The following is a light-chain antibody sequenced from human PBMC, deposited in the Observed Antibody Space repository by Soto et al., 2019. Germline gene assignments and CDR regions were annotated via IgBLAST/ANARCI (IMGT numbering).Light chain of an antibody. CDR3: CSYAGRYIYV. CDR1: SSDVGGYNS. CDR2: DVS. Sequence: LTQPRSVSGSPGQSVTISCTGTSSDVGGYNSVSWYQQHPGKAPKLMIFDVSKRPSGVPDRFSGSKSGNTASLTISGLQAEDEADYYCCSYAGRYIYVFGTGTKVTVL. V-gene: IGLV2-11*01. J-gene: IGLJ1*01.